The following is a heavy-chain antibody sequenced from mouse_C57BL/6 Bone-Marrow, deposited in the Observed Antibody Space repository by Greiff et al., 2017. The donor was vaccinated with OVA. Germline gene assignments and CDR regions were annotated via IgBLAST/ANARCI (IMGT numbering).Heavy chain of an antibody. CDR2: IYPGDGDT. CDR1: GYAFSSYW. J-gene: IGHJ2*01. D-gene: IGHD1-1*01. Sequence: VQGVESGTELVKPGASVKISCKASGYAFSSYWMHWVKQRPGKGLEWIGRIYPGDGDTNYNGKFKGKATLTADKSSSTAYMQLSSLTSEDSAVSCCANSAFTAVVVDYWGQGTTLTVSS. V-gene: IGHV1-82*01. CDR3: ANSAFTAVVVDY.